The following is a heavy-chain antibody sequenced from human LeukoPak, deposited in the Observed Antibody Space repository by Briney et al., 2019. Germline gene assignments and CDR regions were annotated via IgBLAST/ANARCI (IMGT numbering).Heavy chain of an antibody. CDR1: GGSFSGYY. J-gene: IGHJ5*02. D-gene: IGHD4-11*01. CDR2: INHSGST. V-gene: IGHV4-34*01. CDR3: ASANNLNDYSNRRGYWFDP. Sequence: KPSETLSLTCAVYGGSFSGYYWSWIRQPPGKGLEWIGEINHSGSTNYNPSLKSRVTISVDTSKNQFSLKLSSVTAADTAVYYCASANNLNDYSNRRGYWFDPWGQGTLVTVSS.